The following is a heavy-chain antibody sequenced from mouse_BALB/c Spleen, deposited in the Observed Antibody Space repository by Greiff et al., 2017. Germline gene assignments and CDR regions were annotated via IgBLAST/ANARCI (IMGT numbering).Heavy chain of an antibody. V-gene: IGHV1-9*01. CDR3: ARRLRRWCAY. CDR2: ILPGSGST. Sequence: QVQLQQSGAELMKPGASVKISCKATGYTFSSYWIEWVKQRPGHGLEWIGEILPGSGSTNYNEKFKGKATFTADTSSNTAYMQLSSLTSEDSAVYYCARRLRRWCAYWGQGTLVTVSA. J-gene: IGHJ3*01. CDR1: GYTFSSYW. D-gene: IGHD3-2*02.